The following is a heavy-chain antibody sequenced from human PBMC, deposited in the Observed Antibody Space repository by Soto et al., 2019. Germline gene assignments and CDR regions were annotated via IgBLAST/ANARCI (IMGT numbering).Heavy chain of an antibody. CDR3: AREAPYLGSGIYGDGMDV. V-gene: IGHV1-3*01. J-gene: IGHJ6*02. Sequence: QVQLVQSGAEVKKPGASVKVSCRASGYTFTTYAIHRVRQAPGRGLEWMGWINAGNGNTKFSQKFQGRVTITMDTSASTAYMELSSLRSEDTAVYYCAREAPYLGSGIYGDGMDVWGQGTTVTVSS. CDR2: INAGNGNT. CDR1: GYTFTTYA. D-gene: IGHD3-10*01.